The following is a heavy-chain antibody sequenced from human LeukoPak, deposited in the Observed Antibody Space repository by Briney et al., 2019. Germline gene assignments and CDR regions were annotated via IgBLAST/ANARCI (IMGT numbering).Heavy chain of an antibody. J-gene: IGHJ4*02. Sequence: SETLSLTCTVSGGSISSSSYYWGWIRQPPGKGLEWIGSIYYTGSTYYNPSLKSRITISVDTSKNQFSLKLTSVTAADTAVYYCARERSSGYYDSSGVDYWGQGTLVTVSS. V-gene: IGHV4-39*07. CDR2: IYYTGST. CDR3: ARERSSGYYDSSGVDY. CDR1: GGSISSSSYY. D-gene: IGHD3-22*01.